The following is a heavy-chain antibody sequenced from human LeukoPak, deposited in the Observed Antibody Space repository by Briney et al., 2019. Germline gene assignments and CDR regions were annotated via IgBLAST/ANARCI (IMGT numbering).Heavy chain of an antibody. CDR1: GGSISSYY. V-gene: IGHV3-11*01. CDR3: AKGHFEMTP. CDR2: ISPSGSTI. J-gene: IGHJ4*02. Sequence: LSLTCTVSGGSISSYYWSWIRQAPGKGLEWVSYISPSGSTIYYADSMKGRFTISRDNAKNSLYLQMNSLRAEDTAVYYCAKGHFEMTPWGQGTLVTVSS. D-gene: IGHD3-3*02.